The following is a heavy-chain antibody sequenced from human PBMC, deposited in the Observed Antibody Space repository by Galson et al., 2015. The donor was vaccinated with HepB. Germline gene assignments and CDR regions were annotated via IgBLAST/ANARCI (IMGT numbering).Heavy chain of an antibody. J-gene: IGHJ4*02. Sequence: SVKVSCKASGYNFISYAIHWVRQAPGQGLEWMGWINTNTGNPTYAQGFTGRFVFSLDTSVSTAYLQISSLKAEDSAVCHCAREAIVSTSFDYWGQGTLVTVSS. CDR3: AREAIVSTSFDY. CDR1: GYNFISYA. CDR2: INTNTGNP. D-gene: IGHD5/OR15-5a*01. V-gene: IGHV7-4-1*02.